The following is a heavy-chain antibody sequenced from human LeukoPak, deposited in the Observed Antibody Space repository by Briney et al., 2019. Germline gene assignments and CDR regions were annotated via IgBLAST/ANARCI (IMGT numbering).Heavy chain of an antibody. CDR1: GFTFSSYW. V-gene: IGHV3-7*01. Sequence: PGGSLRLSCAASGFTFSSYWMSWVRQAPGKGLEWVANIKQDGSDKYYVDSVKGRFTISRDNAKNSLYLQMNGLRAEDTAVYYCARVYYGSGSYDHDYWGQGTLVTVSS. CDR3: ARVYYGSGSYDHDY. J-gene: IGHJ4*02. D-gene: IGHD3-10*01. CDR2: IKQDGSDK.